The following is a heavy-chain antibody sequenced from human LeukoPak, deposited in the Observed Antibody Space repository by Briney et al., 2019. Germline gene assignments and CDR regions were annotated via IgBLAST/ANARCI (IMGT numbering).Heavy chain of an antibody. V-gene: IGHV1-69*01. CDR2: IIPIFGTA. CDR3: AILPDYYDSSGYYYLPY. Sequence: SVKVSCKASGGTFSSYAISWVRQAPGQGLEWMGGIIPIFGTANYAQKFRGRVTITADESTSTAYMELSSLRSEDTAVYYCAILPDYYDSSGYYYLPYWGQGTLVTVSS. CDR1: GGTFSSYA. D-gene: IGHD3-22*01. J-gene: IGHJ4*02.